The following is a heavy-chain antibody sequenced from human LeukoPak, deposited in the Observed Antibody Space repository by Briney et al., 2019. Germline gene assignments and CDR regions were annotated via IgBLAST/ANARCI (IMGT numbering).Heavy chain of an antibody. D-gene: IGHD4/OR15-4a*01. Sequence: GGSLRLSCAASGFTFSSYWMHWVRQAPGKGLVWVSRINNDGSTTRYADSVKGRFTISRDNAKNTLYLQMNSLRAEDTAMYYCARSNYPYYFDYWGQGTLVTVSS. CDR1: GFTFSSYW. J-gene: IGHJ4*02. CDR2: INNDGSTT. CDR3: ARSNYPYYFDY. V-gene: IGHV3-74*01.